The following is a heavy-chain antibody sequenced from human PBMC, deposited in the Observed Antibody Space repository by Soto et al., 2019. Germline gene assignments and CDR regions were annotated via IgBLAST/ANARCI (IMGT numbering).Heavy chain of an antibody. J-gene: IGHJ6*02. CDR1: GDTFSTYT. Sequence: ASVKVSCKASGDTFSTYTITWMRQAPGQGLEWMGWIRAYNGDTNYAQKFQTRVTMTTDKSTDTAYMDLRSLTSDDTAIYYCARAGAAPYYYYGLDVWGQGTTVTV. CDR3: ARAGAAPYYYYGLDV. D-gene: IGHD3-10*01. V-gene: IGHV1-18*01. CDR2: IRAYNGDT.